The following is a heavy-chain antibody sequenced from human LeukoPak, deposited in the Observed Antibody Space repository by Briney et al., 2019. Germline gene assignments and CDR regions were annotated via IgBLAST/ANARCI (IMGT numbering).Heavy chain of an antibody. V-gene: IGHV3-48*04. Sequence: GGSLRLSCAASGCTFSNYNMNWVRQAPGKGLEWVSYISSSSTTTYYADSVKGRFTISRDNAKNSLFLQMNSLRVEDTAVYYCAIDHFDYRLGYWGQGTLVTVSS. J-gene: IGHJ4*02. D-gene: IGHD4-11*01. CDR3: AIDHFDYRLGY. CDR2: ISSSSTTT. CDR1: GCTFSNYN.